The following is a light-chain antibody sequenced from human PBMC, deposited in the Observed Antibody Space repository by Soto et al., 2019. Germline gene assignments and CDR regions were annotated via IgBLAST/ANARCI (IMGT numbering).Light chain of an antibody. CDR3: QQYNGYPWT. Sequence: QRPQNPNTLSASVGDRVTITCRASQTIRSWLAWYQQKPGKAPKLLMYDASSLHSGVPSRFSGSGSGTEFTLTISSLQPDDFATYYCQQYNGYPWTFCQGTKADIK. CDR1: QTIRSW. V-gene: IGKV1-5*01. CDR2: DAS. J-gene: IGKJ1*01.